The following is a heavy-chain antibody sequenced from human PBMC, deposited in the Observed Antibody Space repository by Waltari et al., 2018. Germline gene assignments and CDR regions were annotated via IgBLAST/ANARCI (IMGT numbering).Heavy chain of an antibody. CDR1: GYTFTSYD. CDR2: MNPNSGNT. Sequence: QVQLVQSGAEVKKPGASVTVSCTASGYTFTSYDINWVRQATGQGLEWMGWMNPNSGNTGYAQKFQGRVTMTRNTSISTAYMELSSLRSEDTAVYYCARDEAAVAGSNWFDPWGQGTLVTVSS. J-gene: IGHJ5*02. V-gene: IGHV1-8*01. CDR3: ARDEAAVAGSNWFDP. D-gene: IGHD6-19*01.